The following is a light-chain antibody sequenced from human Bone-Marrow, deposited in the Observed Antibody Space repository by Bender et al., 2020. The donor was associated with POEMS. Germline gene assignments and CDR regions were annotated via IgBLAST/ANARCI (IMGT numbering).Light chain of an antibody. CDR2: DVS. J-gene: IGLJ3*02. CDR1: SSDVGDYNY. V-gene: IGLV2-11*01. Sequence: QSALTQPRSVSGSPGQSVTISCTGTSSDVGDYNYVSWYQQHPGKAPKFMIYDVSQRPSGVPDRFSGSQSGTSASLAITGLQSEDEAAYFCQSYDSDLNGWVFGGGTKLTVL. CDR3: QSYDSDLNGWV.